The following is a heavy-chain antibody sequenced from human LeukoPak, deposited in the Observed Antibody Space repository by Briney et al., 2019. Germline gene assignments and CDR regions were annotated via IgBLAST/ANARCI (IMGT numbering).Heavy chain of an antibody. V-gene: IGHV3-74*01. J-gene: IGHJ4*02. Sequence: GGSLRLSCVASGFSLSNYWMHWVRQAPGKGLVWVSRINGDGSSTSYAGSVKGRFTISRDNAKNTLNLQMNSLRAEDTAVYYCARDLGITADGNYFDYWGQGTLVTVSS. D-gene: IGHD6-13*01. CDR1: GFSLSNYW. CDR2: INGDGSST. CDR3: ARDLGITADGNYFDY.